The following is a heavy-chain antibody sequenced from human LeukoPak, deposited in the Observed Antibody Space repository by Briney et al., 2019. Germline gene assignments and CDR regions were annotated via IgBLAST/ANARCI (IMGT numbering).Heavy chain of an antibody. D-gene: IGHD6-13*01. CDR1: GGSISSGGYY. V-gene: IGHV4-31*03. CDR2: IYYSGST. CDR3: ARHESSSWYDPPRTYYYYYGMDV. Sequence: PSETLSLTCTVSGGSISSGGYYWSWIRQHPGKGLEWIGYIYYSGSTYYNPSLKSRVTISVDTSKNQFSLKLSSMTAADTAVYYCARHESSSWYDPPRTYYYYYGMDVWSQGTTVTVSS. J-gene: IGHJ6*02.